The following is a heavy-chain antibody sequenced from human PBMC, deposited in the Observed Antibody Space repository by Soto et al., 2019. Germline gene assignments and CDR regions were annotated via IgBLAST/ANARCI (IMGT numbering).Heavy chain of an antibody. CDR3: ARDYFGRLVDP. CDR2: INHSGST. J-gene: IGHJ5*02. V-gene: IGHV4-34*01. Sequence: QVQLQQWGAGLLKPSETLSLTCAVYGGSFSGYYWSWIRQPPGKGLEWIGEINHSGSTNYNPSLKSRVTISVDTSKNQFSLKLSSVTAADTAVYYCARDYFGRLVDPWGQGTLVTVSS. CDR1: GGSFSGYY. D-gene: IGHD3-10*01.